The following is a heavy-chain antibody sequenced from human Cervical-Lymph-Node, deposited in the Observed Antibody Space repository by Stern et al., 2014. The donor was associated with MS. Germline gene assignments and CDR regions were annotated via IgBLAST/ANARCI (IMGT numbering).Heavy chain of an antibody. D-gene: IGHD6-13*01. CDR1: GFTFSGYG. Sequence: VQLLESGGGAVQPGRSLRLSCATSGFTFSGYGMYWVRQAPGKGLEWVAISWSDGTKEDYAYSVKGRFTISRDNSKNTLYLQMTSLRAEDTAVYYCARDDRTSWYGGMPHWGQGTLVTVSS. V-gene: IGHV3-33*01. CDR2: SWSDGTKE. CDR3: ARDDRTSWYGGMPH. J-gene: IGHJ4*02.